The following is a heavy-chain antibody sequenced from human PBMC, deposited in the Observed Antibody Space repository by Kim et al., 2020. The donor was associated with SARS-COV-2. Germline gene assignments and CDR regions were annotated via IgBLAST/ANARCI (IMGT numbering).Heavy chain of an antibody. CDR2: INPNSGAT. Sequence: ASVKVSCKSSGYTFTGYYIHWVRQAPGQGLEWMGRINPNSGATNYVQKFQGRVTMTRDTSISTAYMELSRLRSDDMAVYYCARGSGGGSGTYTCDYWGQGTLVTVSS. D-gene: IGHD3-10*01. CDR3: ARGSGGGSGTYTCDY. V-gene: IGHV1-2*06. J-gene: IGHJ4*02. CDR1: GYTFTGYY.